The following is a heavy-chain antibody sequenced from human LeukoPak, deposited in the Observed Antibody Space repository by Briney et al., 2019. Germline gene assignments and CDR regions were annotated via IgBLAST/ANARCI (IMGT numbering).Heavy chain of an antibody. CDR3: AKEIYGDSTGGRFQH. CDR2: ISGTGGST. D-gene: IGHD4-17*01. J-gene: IGHJ1*01. CDR1: GFTFSSYS. V-gene: IGHV3-23*01. Sequence: GGSLRLSCAASGFTFSSYSMNWVRQTPGKGLEWVSVISGTGGSTYYADSVKGRSTISRDNSKNTLYLQMNSLRADDTAVYYCAKEIYGDSTGGRFQHWGQGTLVTVSS.